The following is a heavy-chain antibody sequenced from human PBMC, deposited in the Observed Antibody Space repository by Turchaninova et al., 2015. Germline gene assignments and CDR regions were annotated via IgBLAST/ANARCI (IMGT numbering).Heavy chain of an antibody. Sequence: QVQLQESGPELVKTSETMSLPCTFSGVSLDSYSWNWIRQPPDKGLEWIGSFTDGGATKYRAARKSRLTWSLDAAKNQFSLRLKSGTAADTAVYFWARETSPLGWHSLDFWGQGTLITVSS. CDR3: ARETSPLGWHSLDF. V-gene: IGHV4-59*01. CDR2: FTDGGAT. D-gene: IGHD6-19*01. CDR1: GVSLDSYS. J-gene: IGHJ4*02.